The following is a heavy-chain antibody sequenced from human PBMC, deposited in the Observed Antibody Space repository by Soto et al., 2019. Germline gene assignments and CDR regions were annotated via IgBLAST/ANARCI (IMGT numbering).Heavy chain of an antibody. CDR3: EPDKPEAGRPGFDT. CDR1: GDSISSGSYY. CDR2: MYYSGST. Sequence: SETLSLTCTVSGDSISSGSYYWNWIRQHPGKGLEWIGYMYYSGSTYYNPSLKSRITISRDTSKNQFSLRLSSVTAADMAMYYREPDKPEAGRPGFDTWGQGILVTVSS. J-gene: IGHJ5*02. V-gene: IGHV4-31*03. D-gene: IGHD6-25*01.